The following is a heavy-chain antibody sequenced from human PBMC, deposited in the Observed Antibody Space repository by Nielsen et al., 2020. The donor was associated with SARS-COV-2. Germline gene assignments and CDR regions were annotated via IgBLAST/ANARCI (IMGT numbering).Heavy chain of an antibody. J-gene: IGHJ3*01. D-gene: IGHD4-17*01. CDR1: GGSISSGGYY. CDR3: ARDYYGDYLDGFDF. V-gene: IGHV4-31*03. Sequence: SETLSLTCTVSGGSISSGGYYWSWIRQHPGKGLEWIGYIYYSGSTYYNPSLKSRVTISVDTSKNQFSLKLSSVTAADTAVYYCARDYYGDYLDGFDFWGQGTMVTVSS. CDR2: IYYSGST.